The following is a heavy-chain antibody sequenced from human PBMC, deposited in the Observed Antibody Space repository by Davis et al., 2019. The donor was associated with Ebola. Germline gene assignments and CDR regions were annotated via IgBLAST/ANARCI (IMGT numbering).Heavy chain of an antibody. Sequence: AASVKVSCKASGYTFTSYGISWVRQAPGQGLEWMGWISAYNGNTNYAQKLQGRVTMTTDTSTGTAYLELRSLRSDDTAGYYCARALRITIFGVVLPGGMDVWGKGTTVTVHS. D-gene: IGHD3-3*01. CDR1: GYTFTSYG. V-gene: IGHV1-18*04. CDR2: ISAYNGNT. CDR3: ARALRITIFGVVLPGGMDV. J-gene: IGHJ6*04.